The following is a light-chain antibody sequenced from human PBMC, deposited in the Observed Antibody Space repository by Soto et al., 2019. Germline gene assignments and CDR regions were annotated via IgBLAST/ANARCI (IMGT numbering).Light chain of an antibody. J-gene: IGKJ1*01. Sequence: DIVLMQSPGTLSLSPGERATLSCRASQSARNSYLAWYQQKPGQAPRLLIYGASSRATGIPDRFSGSGSGTDFTLTISRLEPEDFAVYYCQQYGSSSTFGQGTKV. CDR3: QQYGSSST. CDR1: QSARNSY. V-gene: IGKV3-20*01. CDR2: GAS.